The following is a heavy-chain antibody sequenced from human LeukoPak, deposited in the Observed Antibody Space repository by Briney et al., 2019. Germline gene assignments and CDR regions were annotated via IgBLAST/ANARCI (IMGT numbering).Heavy chain of an antibody. Sequence: GSLRLSCAASGFTFSSYWMHWIRQPPGKGLEWIGYIYYSGSTNYNPSLKSRVTISVDTSKNQFSLKLSSVTAADTAVYYCARAARETIFGVVMTNWFDPWGQGTLVTVSS. CDR2: IYYSGST. J-gene: IGHJ5*02. D-gene: IGHD3-3*01. V-gene: IGHV4-59*01. CDR1: GFTFSSYW. CDR3: ARAARETIFGVVMTNWFDP.